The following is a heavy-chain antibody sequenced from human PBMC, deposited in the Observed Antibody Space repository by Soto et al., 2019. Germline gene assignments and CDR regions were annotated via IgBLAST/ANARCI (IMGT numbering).Heavy chain of an antibody. D-gene: IGHD1-1*01. CDR3: ARHRRETGTYAQHLDF. CDR1: GGSISTCDYY. J-gene: IGHJ4*02. CDR2: ICSSGST. Sequence: SETLSLTCTVSGGSISTCDYYWGWVRQPPGKGLAWIGSICSSGSTYYNPSLKGRVTISVDTSKNQFSLRLSSVTAADTAVYYCARHRRETGTYAQHLDFWGQGTRVTVSX. V-gene: IGHV4-39*01.